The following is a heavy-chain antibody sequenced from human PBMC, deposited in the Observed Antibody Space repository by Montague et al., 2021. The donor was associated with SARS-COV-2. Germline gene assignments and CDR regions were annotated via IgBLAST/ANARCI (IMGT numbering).Heavy chain of an antibody. D-gene: IGHD3-3*01. V-gene: IGHV3-23*01. Sequence: SLRLSCAASGFTFSDYAMSWVRQAPGKGLEWVSSVSGGDIVFYANSVRGRFTISRDNSKNTLYLEMNSLRADDTAVYYCAKETTFGAVTSIDFWGQGTLVTVSS. CDR2: VSGGDIV. CDR1: GFTFSDYA. CDR3: AKETTFGAVTSIDF. J-gene: IGHJ4*02.